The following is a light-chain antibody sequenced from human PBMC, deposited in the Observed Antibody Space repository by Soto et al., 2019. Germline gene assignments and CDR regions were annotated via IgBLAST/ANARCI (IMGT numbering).Light chain of an antibody. CDR3: QQYYNWPLS. V-gene: IGKV3-15*01. CDR2: GTS. J-gene: IGKJ4*01. CDR1: QSFSYY. Sequence: EIVMTQSPATLSVSPGERATLSCRASQSFSYYVAWYQQKPGQVPSLLLYGTSTRATGIPARFSGSGSGTEFTLTISSLQSEDSALYYCQQYYNWPLSFGGGTKVEIK.